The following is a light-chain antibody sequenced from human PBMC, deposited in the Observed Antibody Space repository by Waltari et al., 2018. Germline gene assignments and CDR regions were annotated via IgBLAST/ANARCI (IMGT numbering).Light chain of an antibody. CDR2: AAS. V-gene: IGKV1-NL1*01. CDR3: QQYYSTPPLT. J-gene: IGKJ4*01. CDR1: QGIKKS. Sequence: DIQMTQSPYSLSASVGDRVTITCRASQGIKKSLAWYQQKPGKAPKLLLHAASTLESGVPSRFSGSGSRAEYTLTISSLQPEDFATYYCQQYYSTPPLTFGGGIKVEIK.